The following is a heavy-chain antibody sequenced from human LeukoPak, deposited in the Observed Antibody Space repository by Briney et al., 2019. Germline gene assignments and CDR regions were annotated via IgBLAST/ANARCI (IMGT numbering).Heavy chain of an antibody. CDR2: IYTSGST. V-gene: IGHV4-61*02. CDR1: GGSISSGSYY. CDR3: AREPYYYGSGSLLKPQDY. Sequence: PSETLSLTCTVSGGSISSGSYYWSWIRQPAGKGLEWIGRIYTSGSTNYNPSLKSRVTISVDTSKNQFSLKLSSVTAADTAVYYCAREPYYYGSGSLLKPQDYWGQGTLVTVSS. J-gene: IGHJ4*02. D-gene: IGHD3-10*01.